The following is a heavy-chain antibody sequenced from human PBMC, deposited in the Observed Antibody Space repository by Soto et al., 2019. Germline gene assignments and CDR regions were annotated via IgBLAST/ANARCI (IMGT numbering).Heavy chain of an antibody. J-gene: IGHJ4*02. Sequence: EVQLLESGGGLVQPGGSLRLSCAASGFTFSSYAMNWVRQAPGKGLEWVSVISGSDGSTYYADSVKGRFTISRDNSKKTLNLQMNSLIAEESAVYYCARRSSSWYFDYWGQGTLVTVSS. CDR2: ISGSDGST. CDR1: GFTFSSYA. D-gene: IGHD6-13*01. V-gene: IGHV3-23*01. CDR3: ARRSSSWYFDY.